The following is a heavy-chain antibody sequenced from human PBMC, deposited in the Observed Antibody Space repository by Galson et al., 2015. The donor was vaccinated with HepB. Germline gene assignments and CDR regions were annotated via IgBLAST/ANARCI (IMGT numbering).Heavy chain of an antibody. J-gene: IGHJ5*02. D-gene: IGHD4-11*01. CDR3: ARDLRRGPTVTLPGSAP. CDR2: ISSSSSYI. CDR1: GFTFSSYS. Sequence: SLRLSCAASGFTFSSYSMNWVRQAPGKGLEWVSSISSSSSYIYYADSVKGRFTISRDNAKNSLYLQMNSLRAEDTAVYYCARDLRRGPTVTLPGSAPWGQGTLVTVSS. V-gene: IGHV3-21*01.